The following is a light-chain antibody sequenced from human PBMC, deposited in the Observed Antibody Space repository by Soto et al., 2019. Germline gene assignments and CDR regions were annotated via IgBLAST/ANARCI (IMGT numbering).Light chain of an antibody. CDR2: GAS. J-gene: IGKJ1*01. CDR1: QSLGSY. Sequence: EIVLTQSPGTLSLSPGDTATLSCRASQSLGSYLAWYQQKPGQAPRLLIYGASSRATGIPARFSGSGSGTEFTLTISSLQPEDVATYYCQKYNSAPQTFGQGTKVDI. V-gene: IGKV3D-15*01. CDR3: QKYNSAPQT.